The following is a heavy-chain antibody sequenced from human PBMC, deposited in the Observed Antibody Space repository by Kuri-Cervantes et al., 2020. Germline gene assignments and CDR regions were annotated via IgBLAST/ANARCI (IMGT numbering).Heavy chain of an antibody. J-gene: IGHJ3*02. CDR2: ITSNGRYI. Sequence: GESLKISCAASGFAFSVYTMNWVRRTSGKGLEWVSSITSNGRYIFYADSMKGRFTISRDNAKNSLYLQMNSLRAEDTAVYYCARCLNYYDSSGYYSIDAFDIWGQGTMVTVSS. CDR3: ARCLNYYDSSGYYSIDAFDI. V-gene: IGHV3-21*04. D-gene: IGHD3-22*01. CDR1: GFAFSVYT.